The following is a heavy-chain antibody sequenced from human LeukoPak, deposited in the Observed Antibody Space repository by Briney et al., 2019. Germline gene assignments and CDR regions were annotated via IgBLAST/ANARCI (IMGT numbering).Heavy chain of an antibody. J-gene: IGHJ5*02. CDR2: IYYSGST. CDR3: ARGRFSCTNGVCPGPGHWFDP. CDR1: GDSISSSSYY. D-gene: IGHD2-8*01. V-gene: IGHV4-39*07. Sequence: PSETLSLTCTVSGDSISSSSYYWGWIRQPPGKGLEWIGSIYYSGSTYYNPSLKSRVTISVDTSKNQFSLKLSSVTAADTAVYYCARGRFSCTNGVCPGPGHWFDPWGQGTLVTVSS.